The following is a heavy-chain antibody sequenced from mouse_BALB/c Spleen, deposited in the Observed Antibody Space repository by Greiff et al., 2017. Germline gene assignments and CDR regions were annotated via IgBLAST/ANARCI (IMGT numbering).Heavy chain of an antibody. V-gene: IGHV5-6-5*01. D-gene: IGHD1-1*01. CDR1: GFTFSSYA. J-gene: IGHJ3*01. CDR2: ISSGGST. Sequence: EVQLVESGGGLVKPGGSLKLSCAASGFTFSSYAMSWVRQTPEKRLEWVASISSGGSTYYPDSVKGRFTISRDNARNILYLQMSSLRSEDTAMYYCARGDYYGSSYNWFAYWGQGTLVTVSA. CDR3: ARGDYYGSSYNWFAY.